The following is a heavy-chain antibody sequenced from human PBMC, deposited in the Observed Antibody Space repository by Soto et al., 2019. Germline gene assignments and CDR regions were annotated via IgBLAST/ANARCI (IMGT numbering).Heavy chain of an antibody. CDR3: ARVVRYFDTPYGMDV. CDR1: GLTLSHYG. J-gene: IGHJ6*02. D-gene: IGHD3-9*01. V-gene: IGHV3-33*08. Sequence: GGSLRLSCTASGLTLSHYGMHWVRQAPGKGLEWVAHICDDGNNTYYADSVKGRFTISRDNSKNTLFLQMNRLRAEDTAEYYCARVVRYFDTPYGMDVWGHGTTVTVSS. CDR2: ICDDGNNT.